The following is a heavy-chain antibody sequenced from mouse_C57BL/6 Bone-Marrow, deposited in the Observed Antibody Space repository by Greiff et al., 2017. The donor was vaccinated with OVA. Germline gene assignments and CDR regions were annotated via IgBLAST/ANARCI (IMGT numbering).Heavy chain of an antibody. CDR3: TTSTVVAAYYAMDY. CDR2: IDPENGDT. J-gene: IGHJ4*01. Sequence: VQLQQSGAELVRPGASVKLSCTASGFNIKDGYMHWVKQRPEQGLEWIGWIDPENGDTEYASKFQGKATITADTSSNTAYLQLSSLTSEDTAVYYCTTSTVVAAYYAMDYWGQGTSVTVSS. CDR1: GFNIKDGY. D-gene: IGHD1-1*01. V-gene: IGHV14-4*01.